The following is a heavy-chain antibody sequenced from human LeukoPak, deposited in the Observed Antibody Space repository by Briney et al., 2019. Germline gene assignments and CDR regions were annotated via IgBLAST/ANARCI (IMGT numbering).Heavy chain of an antibody. D-gene: IGHD5-18*01. Sequence: PGGSLRLSCAASGFTFSSYSMNWVRQAPGKGLEWVSAISISGDTTYYADAVKGRFTISRDNSKNTLYLQMNSLRAEDTAVYYCAKRRIQLWFYDYWGQGTLVTVSS. CDR2: ISISGDTT. J-gene: IGHJ4*02. CDR1: GFTFSSYS. CDR3: AKRRIQLWFYDY. V-gene: IGHV3-23*01.